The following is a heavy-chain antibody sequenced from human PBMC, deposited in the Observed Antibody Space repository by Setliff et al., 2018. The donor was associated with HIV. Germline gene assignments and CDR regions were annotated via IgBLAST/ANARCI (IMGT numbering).Heavy chain of an antibody. Sequence: PSETLSLTCTVSGGSISSSVYYWSWIRQHPGKGLEWIGYIYYSGSTYYNPSLKSRLTMSVDTSKNQFSLRLSSVTAADTAVYYCARRGVMITFGGVYFNYWGQGTLVTVSS. CDR2: IYYSGST. J-gene: IGHJ4*02. V-gene: IGHV4-31*03. D-gene: IGHD3-16*01. CDR3: ARRGVMITFGGVYFNY. CDR1: GGSISSSVYY.